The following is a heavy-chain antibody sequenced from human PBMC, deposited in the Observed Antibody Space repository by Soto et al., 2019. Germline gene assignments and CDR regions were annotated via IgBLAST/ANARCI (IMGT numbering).Heavy chain of an antibody. Sequence: ASVKVSCKASGYTFTSYDINWVRQATGQGLEWMGWMNPNSGNTGYAQKFQGRVTMTRNNSISTAYMELSSLRSEDTAVYYCARDPQGIAVDHSYYYGMDVWGLGTTVTVSS. CDR2: MNPNSGNT. CDR3: ARDPQGIAVDHSYYYGMDV. V-gene: IGHV1-8*01. J-gene: IGHJ6*02. D-gene: IGHD6-19*01. CDR1: GYTFTSYD.